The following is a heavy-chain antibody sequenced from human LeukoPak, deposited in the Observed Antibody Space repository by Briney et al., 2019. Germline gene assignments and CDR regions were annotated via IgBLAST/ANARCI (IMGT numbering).Heavy chain of an antibody. D-gene: IGHD4-17*01. V-gene: IGHV1-18*01. CDR2: ISSYNGNT. Sequence: ASVKVSCKPSGYTFRTHGLSWVRQAPGQGREWMGVISSYNGNTNYAQKVQGRLTMTTDTSTSTAYMELRSLRSDDTAVYYCARGNDYGDPLDYWGQGTQVTLSS. CDR3: ARGNDYGDPLDY. CDR1: GYTFRTHG. J-gene: IGHJ4*02.